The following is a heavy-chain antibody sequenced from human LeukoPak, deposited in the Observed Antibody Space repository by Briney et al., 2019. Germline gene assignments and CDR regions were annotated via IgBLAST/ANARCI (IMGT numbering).Heavy chain of an antibody. D-gene: IGHD6-13*01. CDR2: IDWDDDK. Sequence: SGPALVKPTQTLTLTCTFSGFSLSTSGMCVSWIRQPPGKALVWVARIDWDDDKYYSTSLKTRLTISKDTSKNQVVLTMTNVDPVDTATYYCARHTSRGIAAAAADCWGQGTLVTVSS. CDR3: ARHTSRGIAAAAADC. V-gene: IGHV2-70*11. J-gene: IGHJ4*02. CDR1: GFSLSTSGMC.